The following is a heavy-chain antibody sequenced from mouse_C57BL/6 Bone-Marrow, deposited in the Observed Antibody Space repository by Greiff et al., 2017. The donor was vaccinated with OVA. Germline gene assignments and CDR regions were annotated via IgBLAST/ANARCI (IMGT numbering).Heavy chain of an antibody. D-gene: IGHD2-1*01. Sequence: VQLQQSGAELVRPGASVKLSCTASGFNIKDDYMHWVKQRPEQGLEWIGWIDPENGDTEYASKLQGKATITADTSSNTAYLQLSSLTSEDTAVYYCTYYGNCDDWGQGTTLTVSS. V-gene: IGHV14-4*01. CDR2: IDPENGDT. J-gene: IGHJ2*01. CDR1: GFNIKDDY. CDR3: TYYGNCDD.